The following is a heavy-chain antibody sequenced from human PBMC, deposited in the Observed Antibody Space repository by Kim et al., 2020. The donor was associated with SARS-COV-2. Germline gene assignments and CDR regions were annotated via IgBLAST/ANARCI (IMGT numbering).Heavy chain of an antibody. D-gene: IGHD3-10*01. CDR2: SDK. CDR3: ARSGNYYGY. Sequence: SDKYYLDSVKGRFTISRDNAKNSLYLQMISLRAEDTAVYFCARSGNYYGYWGQGTLVTVST. J-gene: IGHJ4*02. V-gene: IGHV3-7*01.